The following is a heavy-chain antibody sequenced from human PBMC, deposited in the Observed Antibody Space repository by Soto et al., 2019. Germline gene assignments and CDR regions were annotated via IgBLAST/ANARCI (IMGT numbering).Heavy chain of an antibody. CDR3: ARDLDGSVSYYTDY. Sequence: GASVKVSCKASGSLFVTSGFNWERQASGQGLEWMGWISAYNGNTKYAQNLQGRVTMTTDSSTSTAYMEMRSLRSDDTAVYYCARDLDGSVSYYTDYWGPGTLLTVSS. CDR2: ISAYNGNT. D-gene: IGHD3-10*01. V-gene: IGHV1-18*01. J-gene: IGHJ4*02. CDR1: GSLFVTSG.